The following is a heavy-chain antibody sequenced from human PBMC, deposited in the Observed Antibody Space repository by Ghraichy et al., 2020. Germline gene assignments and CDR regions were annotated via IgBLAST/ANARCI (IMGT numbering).Heavy chain of an antibody. CDR2: NGAYSDNT. CDR1: GYTFTGYG. V-gene: IGHV1-18*01. Sequence: ASVKVSCKASGYTFTGYGITWVRQAPGQGLEWMGWNGAYSDNTNYARKLQGRVTINTDTSTTTAYMELRTLRSDDTAVYYCVRAGESTWHNYGLDVWGQGTTVTVSS. CDR3: VRAGESTWHNYGLDV. J-gene: IGHJ6*02. D-gene: IGHD2/OR15-2a*01.